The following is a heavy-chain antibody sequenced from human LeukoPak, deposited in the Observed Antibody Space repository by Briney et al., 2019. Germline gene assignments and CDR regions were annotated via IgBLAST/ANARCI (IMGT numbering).Heavy chain of an antibody. CDR3: AKGSAAARPYYFDY. D-gene: IGHD6-13*01. J-gene: IGHJ4*02. Sequence: GGSLRLSCAASGFTFSNYVMSWVRLVPGKGLEWVSAMTGSSDSTYYADSVKGRFTISRDNSKNTLYLQMNSLRVEDTAVYYCAKGSAAARPYYFDYWGQGTQVTVSS. CDR2: MTGSSDST. V-gene: IGHV3-23*01. CDR1: GFTFSNYV.